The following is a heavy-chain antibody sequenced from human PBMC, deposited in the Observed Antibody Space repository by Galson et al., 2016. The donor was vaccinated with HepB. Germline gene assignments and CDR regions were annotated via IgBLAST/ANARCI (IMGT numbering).Heavy chain of an antibody. CDR3: VRLGTAAAVANRRGSVY. J-gene: IGHJ4*02. CDR2: IYASGSI. CDR1: GGSISSGSYY. Sequence: TLSLTCTVSGGSISSGSYYWSWIRQPAGKGLEWIGRIYASGSIKYNPSLESRVTISVDTSNNQFSLSLTSVTAADTAIYYCVRLGTAAAVANRRGSVYWSQGTRVTVSS. D-gene: IGHD6-13*01. V-gene: IGHV4-61*02.